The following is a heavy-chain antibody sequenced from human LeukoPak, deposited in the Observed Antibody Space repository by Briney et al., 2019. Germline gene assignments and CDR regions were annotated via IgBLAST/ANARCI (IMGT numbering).Heavy chain of an antibody. Sequence: PGGSLRLSCATSGFTFSDYYMSWIRQAPGKGLEWVSYISSSGTTTHYADSVKGRFTISRDNAKNSLYLQMNSLRAEDTAVYHCAKRSGSYGPLFDYWGQGTLVTVSS. J-gene: IGHJ4*02. CDR3: AKRSGSYGPLFDY. CDR2: ISSSGTTT. CDR1: GFTFSDYY. V-gene: IGHV3-11*04. D-gene: IGHD5-18*01.